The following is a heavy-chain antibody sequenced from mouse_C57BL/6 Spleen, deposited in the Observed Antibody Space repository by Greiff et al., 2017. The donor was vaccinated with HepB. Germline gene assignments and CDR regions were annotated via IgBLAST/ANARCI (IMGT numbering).Heavy chain of an antibody. CDR2: ISSGSSTI. CDR1: GFTFSDYG. Sequence: EVKLVESGGGLVKPGGSLKLSCAASGFTFSDYGMHWVRQAPEKGLEWVAYISSGSSTIYYADTVKGRVTISRDNAKNTLFLQMTSLSSEDTARYYCARRHYYGSSYDAMDYWGQGTSVTVSS. CDR3: ARRHYYGSSYDAMDY. J-gene: IGHJ4*01. V-gene: IGHV5-17*01. D-gene: IGHD1-1*01.